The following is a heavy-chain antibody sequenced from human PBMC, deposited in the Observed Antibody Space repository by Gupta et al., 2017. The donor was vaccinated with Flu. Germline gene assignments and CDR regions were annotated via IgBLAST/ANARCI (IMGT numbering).Heavy chain of an antibody. Sequence: EVQLVESGGGLVKPGGSLRLSCAAPGFTFSSTSINLVRQAPVQGLEWVSSISSSSSYIYYADSVKRRFTISRDNAKNSLYLQMNSLRAEDTAVYYCARDWSGSKDAFDIWGQGTMVTVSS. CDR3: ARDWSGSKDAFDI. D-gene: IGHD3-3*01. CDR1: GFTFSSTS. V-gene: IGHV3-21*01. J-gene: IGHJ3*02. CDR2: ISSSSSYI.